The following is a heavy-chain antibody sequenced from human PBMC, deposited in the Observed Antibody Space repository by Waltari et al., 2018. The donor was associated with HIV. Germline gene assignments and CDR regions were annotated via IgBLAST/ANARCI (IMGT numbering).Heavy chain of an antibody. D-gene: IGHD1-20*01. CDR2: SSSDGTTT. V-gene: IGHV3-74*01. CDR1: GFTFSSYW. Sequence: EVQLVESGGGLVQPGGSLRLSCAASGFTFSSYWMHWVRQAPGKGLVWVSGSSSDGTTTSEADSVEGRFTISRDNAKNTLYLQRNSLRAEDTAVYYCTRDLARYNWNDIPLDYWGQGALVTVSS. J-gene: IGHJ4*02. CDR3: TRDLARYNWNDIPLDY.